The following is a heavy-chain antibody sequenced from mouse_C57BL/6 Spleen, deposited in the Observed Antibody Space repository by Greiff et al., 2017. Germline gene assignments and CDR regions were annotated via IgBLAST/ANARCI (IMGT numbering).Heavy chain of an antibody. D-gene: IGHD2-4*01. V-gene: IGHV1-55*01. Sequence: VQLQQPGAELVKPGASVKMSCKASGYTFTSYWITWVKQRPGHGLEWIGDIYPGSGSTNYNEKFKSKATLTVDTSSRTAYMQLSSLTSEDSAVYYCAIYYEYDEGYFDVWGTGTTVTVSS. CDR2: IYPGSGST. J-gene: IGHJ1*03. CDR3: AIYYEYDEGYFDV. CDR1: GYTFTSYW.